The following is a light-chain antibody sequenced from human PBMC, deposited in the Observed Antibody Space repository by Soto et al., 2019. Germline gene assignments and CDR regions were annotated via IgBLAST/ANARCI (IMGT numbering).Light chain of an antibody. Sequence: QSALTQPASVSGSPGQSITISCTGTSSDVGGYNYVSWYQQHPGKAPKLMIYDVSNRPSGVSNRFSGSKSGNTASLTVSGLQAEDEADYYCGSYAGFNNYVAFGGGTQLTVL. CDR2: DVS. CDR3: GSYAGFNNYVA. J-gene: IGLJ2*01. V-gene: IGLV2-14*01. CDR1: SSDVGGYNY.